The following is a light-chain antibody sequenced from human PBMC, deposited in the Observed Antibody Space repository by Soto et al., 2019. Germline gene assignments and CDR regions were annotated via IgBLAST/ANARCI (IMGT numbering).Light chain of an antibody. CDR1: SSNIGTNY. CDR2: TNN. Sequence: QAVVTQPPSASGTPGQRVTISCSGSSSNIGTNYVYWYQQVPGTAPKLLIYTNNQRPSGVPDRFSGSKSGTSASLAISGLRSEDEADYFCAAWDDSLSGRDVFGTGTQLTVL. J-gene: IGLJ1*01. V-gene: IGLV1-47*01. CDR3: AAWDDSLSGRDV.